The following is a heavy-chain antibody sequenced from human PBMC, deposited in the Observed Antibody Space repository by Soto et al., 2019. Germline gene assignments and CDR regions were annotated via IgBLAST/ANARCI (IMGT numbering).Heavy chain of an antibody. Sequence: QVQLVESGGGVVQPGRSLRLSCAASGFIFSDFGMHWVRQAPGKGLEWVAVISTDGLNKYYADSVRGRLTVSRDDSKSTLYLQMNSLRVEDTAVYYCARPRLTNYYYFGMDVW. D-gene: IGHD2-8*01. CDR2: ISTDGLNK. CDR1: GFIFSDFG. CDR3: ARPRLTNYYYFGMDV. J-gene: IGHJ6*01. V-gene: IGHV3-30*03.